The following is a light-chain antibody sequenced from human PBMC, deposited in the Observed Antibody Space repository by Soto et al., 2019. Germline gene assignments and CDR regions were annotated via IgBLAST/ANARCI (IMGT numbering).Light chain of an antibody. Sequence: QSALTQPASVSGSPGQSITISCTGTSSDVGGYNYVSWYQQHPGKAPKLMIYEVSNRPSGVSNRFSGSKSGNTASLTISGLQATDVAVYYPSSYTSSSTPYVFGTGTKVTVL. J-gene: IGLJ1*01. CDR3: SSYTSSSTPYV. CDR1: SSDVGGYNY. CDR2: EVS. V-gene: IGLV2-14*01.